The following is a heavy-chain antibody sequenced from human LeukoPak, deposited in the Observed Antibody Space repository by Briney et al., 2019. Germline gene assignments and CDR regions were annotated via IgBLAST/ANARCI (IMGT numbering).Heavy chain of an antibody. J-gene: IGHJ5*02. V-gene: IGHV3-30*02. Sequence: PGGSLRLSCGTSGFTFSNYGMHWVRQAPGKGLEWVALISFDGNQKYYADSVKGRFTISRDNSKSTVYLQMNSLRAEDTAVYYCSKDLTSDFGGDLDPWGQGTLVTVSS. CDR3: SKDLTSDFGGDLDP. D-gene: IGHD3-10*01. CDR2: ISFDGNQK. CDR1: GFTFSNYG.